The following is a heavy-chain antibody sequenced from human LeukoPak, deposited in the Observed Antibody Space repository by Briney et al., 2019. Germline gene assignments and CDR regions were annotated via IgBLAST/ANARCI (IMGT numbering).Heavy chain of an antibody. CDR3: ATIPDYGGNPGGFDY. V-gene: IGHV3-30*04. CDR1: GFTFRTYA. J-gene: IGHJ4*02. CDR2: IWYDGSNK. D-gene: IGHD4-23*01. Sequence: PGGSLRLSCAASGFTFRTYAMHWVRQAPGKGLEWVAVIWYDGSNKYYADSVKGRFTISRDNSKNTLYLQMNSLRAEDTAVYYCATIPDYGGNPGGFDYWGQGTPVTVSS.